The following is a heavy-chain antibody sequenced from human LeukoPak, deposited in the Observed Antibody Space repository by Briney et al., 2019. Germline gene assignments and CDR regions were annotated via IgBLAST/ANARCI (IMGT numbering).Heavy chain of an antibody. D-gene: IGHD6-19*01. CDR3: ARVEWTKQWLPIKKFDY. Sequence: GGSLRLSCAASGFTFSSYEMNWVRQAPGKGLEWVSYISSSGSTIYYADSVKGRFTISRDNAKNSLYLQMNSLIPDDTAAYYCARVEWTKQWLPIKKFDYWGQGTLVTVS. V-gene: IGHV3-48*03. CDR1: GFTFSSYE. CDR2: ISSSGSTI. J-gene: IGHJ4*02.